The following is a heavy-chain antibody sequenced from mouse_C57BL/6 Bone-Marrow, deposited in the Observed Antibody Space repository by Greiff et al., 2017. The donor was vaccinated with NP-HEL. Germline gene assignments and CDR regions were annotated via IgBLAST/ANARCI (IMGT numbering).Heavy chain of an antibody. J-gene: IGHJ3*01. D-gene: IGHD2-3*01. Sequence: DVKLQESGPGLVKPSQSLSLTCSVTGYSITSGYYWNWIRQFPGNKLEWMGYISYDGSNNYNPSLKNRISITRDTSKNQFFLKLNSVTTEDTATYYCARDNGYYVWFAYWGQGTLVTVSA. CDR1: GYSITSGYY. CDR3: ARDNGYYVWFAY. V-gene: IGHV3-6*01. CDR2: ISYDGSN.